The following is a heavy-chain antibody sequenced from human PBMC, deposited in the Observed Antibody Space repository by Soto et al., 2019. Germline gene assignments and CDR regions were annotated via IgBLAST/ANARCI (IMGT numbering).Heavy chain of an antibody. V-gene: IGHV1-69*01. CDR3: ARVPVGSGWYYFDY. CDR2: IIPIFGTA. D-gene: IGHD6-19*01. Sequence: QVQLVQSGAEVKKPGSSVKDSCKASGGTFSSYAISWVRQAPGQGLEWMGGIIPIFGTANYAQKFQGRVTITADESTSTAYMELSSLRSEDTAVYYCARVPVGSGWYYFDYWGQGTLVTVSS. CDR1: GGTFSSYA. J-gene: IGHJ4*02.